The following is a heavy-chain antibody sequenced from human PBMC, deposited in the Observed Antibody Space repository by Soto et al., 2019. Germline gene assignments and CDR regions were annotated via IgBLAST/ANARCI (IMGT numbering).Heavy chain of an antibody. CDR2: ISTYNGNT. CDR3: ARASTYYYDSSGYFPPYNWFDP. V-gene: IGHV1-18*01. Sequence: ASVKVSCKASGYTFTSYGISLVRQAPGQGLGWMGWISTYNGNTNYAQKLQGRVTMTTDTSTSTAYMELRSLRSDDTAVYYCARASTYYYDSSGYFPPYNWFDPWGQGTLVTVSS. J-gene: IGHJ5*02. D-gene: IGHD3-22*01. CDR1: GYTFTSYG.